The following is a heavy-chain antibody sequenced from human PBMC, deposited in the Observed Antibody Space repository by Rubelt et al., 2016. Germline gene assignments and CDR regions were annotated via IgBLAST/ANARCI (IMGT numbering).Heavy chain of an antibody. CDR3: AHRQHCSGGRCYSTGSVNWFDP. Sequence: QITLKESGPTLVKPTQTLTLTCTFSGFSLSTSGVGVGWIRQPPGKALEWLALIYWDDDKRYSPSLKSRLTITQDTSKNQVVLTMTNMDPVDTATYYCAHRQHCSGGRCYSTGSVNWFDPWGQGTLVTVSS. CDR2: IYWDDDK. CDR1: GFSLSTSGVG. J-gene: IGHJ5*02. D-gene: IGHD2-15*01. V-gene: IGHV2-5*02.